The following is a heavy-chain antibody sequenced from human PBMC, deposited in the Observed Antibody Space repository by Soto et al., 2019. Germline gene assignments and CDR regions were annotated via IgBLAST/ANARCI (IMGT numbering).Heavy chain of an antibody. CDR2: FLASGGNT. Sequence: ASVKVSCKASGYSFFSYYIHWVRQAPGQGLEWMGRFLASGGNTDYAQRFRGRVSMTRDTSSTNTVSLELTSLTSDDTAVCYCARGGATLFGVIDSWGQGTRVTVSS. V-gene: IGHV1-46*01. J-gene: IGHJ4*02. CDR1: GYSFFSYY. CDR3: ARGGATLFGVIDS. D-gene: IGHD3-3*01.